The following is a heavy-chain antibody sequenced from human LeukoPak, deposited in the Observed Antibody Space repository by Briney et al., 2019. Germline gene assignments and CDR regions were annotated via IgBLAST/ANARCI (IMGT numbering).Heavy chain of an antibody. CDR1: GFTFSSYA. CDR2: ISYDGSNK. J-gene: IGHJ4*02. CDR3: ARVEVGATPGDY. V-gene: IGHV3-30-3*01. D-gene: IGHD1-26*01. Sequence: GGSLRLSCAASGFTFSSYAMHWVRQAPGKGLEWVAVISYDGSNKYYADSVKGRFTISRDNSKNTLYLQMNSLRAEDTAVYYCARVEVGATPGDYWGQGTLVTVSS.